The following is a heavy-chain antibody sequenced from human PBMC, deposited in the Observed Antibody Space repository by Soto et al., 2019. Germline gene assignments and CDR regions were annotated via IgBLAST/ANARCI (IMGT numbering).Heavy chain of an antibody. V-gene: IGHV3-23*01. CDR3: ARAGLRLEELSKRGPFDY. J-gene: IGHJ4*02. CDR1: GFSFNNYA. CDR2: ISFSGFTT. D-gene: IGHD3-16*02. Sequence: GGSLRLSCAASGFSFNNYAMSWVRQAPGKGLEWVSTISFSGFTTYCADSVKGRFTISRDNSKNTLYLQMSSLRAEDTAVYYCARAGLRLEELSKRGPFDYWGQGSLVTVSS.